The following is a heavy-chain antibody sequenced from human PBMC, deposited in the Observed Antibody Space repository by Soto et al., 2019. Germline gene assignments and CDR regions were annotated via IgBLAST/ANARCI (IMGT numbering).Heavy chain of an antibody. D-gene: IGHD2-2*01. CDR1: GDSISSSSYY. CDR2: IYYSGST. J-gene: IGHJ4*02. Sequence: SETPSLTCTVSGDSISSSSYYWGWIRQPPGKGLEWIASIYYSGSTYYNPSLKSRVTISVDTSKNQFSLKLRSVTAADTAVYYCATSIREYCSSTTCPFDYWGQGTLVTVSS. CDR3: ATSIREYCSSTTCPFDY. V-gene: IGHV4-39*05.